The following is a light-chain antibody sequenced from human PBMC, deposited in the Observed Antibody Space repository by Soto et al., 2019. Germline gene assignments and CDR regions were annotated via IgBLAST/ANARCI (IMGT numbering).Light chain of an antibody. CDR3: QHYNSYSEA. V-gene: IGKV1-5*01. CDR1: QSISSW. Sequence: DIQMTQSPSTLPASVGDRVTITCRASQSISSWLAWYQQKAGKAPKLLIYDASTLESGVPSRFSGSGSGTEFTLTISSLQPDDFATYYCQHYNSYSEAFGQGTKVDIK. J-gene: IGKJ1*01. CDR2: DAS.